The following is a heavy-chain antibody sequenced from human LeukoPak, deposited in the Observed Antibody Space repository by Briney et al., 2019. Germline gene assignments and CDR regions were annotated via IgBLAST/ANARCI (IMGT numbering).Heavy chain of an antibody. D-gene: IGHD2-2*01. V-gene: IGHV4-59*08. J-gene: IGHJ4*02. CDR2: IYYSGST. Sequence: SETLSLTCTVSGGSISSYYWSWIRQPPGKGLEWIGYIYYSGSTYYNPSLKSRVTISVDTSKNQFSLKLSSVTAADTAVYYCASATLPAAFDYWGQGTLVTVSS. CDR3: ASATLPAAFDY. CDR1: GGSISSYY.